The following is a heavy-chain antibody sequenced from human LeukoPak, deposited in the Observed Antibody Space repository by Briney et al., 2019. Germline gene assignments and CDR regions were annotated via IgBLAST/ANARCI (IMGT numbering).Heavy chain of an antibody. CDR3: ARGGECGSCDGFDM. D-gene: IGHD2-15*01. CDR2: INHSGST. CDR1: GGSFSGYY. Sequence: SETLSLTCAVNGGSFSGYYWIWIRQPPGKELEWIGEINHSGSTNYNPSLKSRVTISVDTSKNQFSLKLNSVTAADTAVYYCARGGECGSCDGFDMWGQGIMVTVSS. V-gene: IGHV4-34*01. J-gene: IGHJ3*02.